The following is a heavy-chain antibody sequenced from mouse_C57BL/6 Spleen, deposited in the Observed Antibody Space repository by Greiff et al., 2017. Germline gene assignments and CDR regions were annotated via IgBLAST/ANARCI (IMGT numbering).Heavy chain of an antibody. J-gene: IGHJ4*01. CDR2: IYPEAGDT. CDR1: GFNIKDYY. V-gene: IGHV14-1*01. CDR3: TTPSYAMDY. Sequence: VQLQQSGAELVRPGASVKLSCTASGFNIKDYYMHWVKQRPEQGLEWIGRIYPEAGDTEYAPKFPGKATMTADTSYNTAYLQLSSLTSEDTAVYYCTTPSYAMDYWGQGTSVTVSS.